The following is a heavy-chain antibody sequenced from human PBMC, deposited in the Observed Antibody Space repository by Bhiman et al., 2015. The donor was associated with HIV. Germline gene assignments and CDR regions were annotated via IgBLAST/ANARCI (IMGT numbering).Heavy chain of an antibody. CDR2: ITGGSNYI. Sequence: EVQLVESGGGLVKPGGPVRISCSASGFTFTTYTMNWVRQAPGKGLEWVSSITGGSNYIYYADSVKGRFTISRDNAKNSLYLEMNSLRAEDTAVYYCAIFGWTGDYYFDLWGRGTLVTVSS. D-gene: IGHD3/OR15-3a*01. CDR1: GFTFTTYT. J-gene: IGHJ2*01. CDR3: AIFGWTGDYYFDL. V-gene: IGHV3-21*01.